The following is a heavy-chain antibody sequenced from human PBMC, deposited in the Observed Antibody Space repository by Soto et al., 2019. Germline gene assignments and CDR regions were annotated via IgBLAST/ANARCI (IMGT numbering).Heavy chain of an antibody. CDR3: AAWSHRNLFDY. D-gene: IGHD1-1*01. V-gene: IGHV3-7*05. Sequence: GGSLRLSCAASGFPFSSFWMGWVRQTPGKRLEWVANIKYDESEKSYADSLRGQFTISRDNARNSLYLQIHSLKAEDTAVYYCAAWSHRNLFDYCGRGSLVPVSS. J-gene: IGHJ4*02. CDR1: GFPFSSFW. CDR2: IKYDESEK.